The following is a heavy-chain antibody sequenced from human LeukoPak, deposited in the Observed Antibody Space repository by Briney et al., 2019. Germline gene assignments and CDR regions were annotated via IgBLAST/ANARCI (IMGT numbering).Heavy chain of an antibody. Sequence: AASVKVSCKASGYTFTSYYMHWVRQAPGQGLEWMGIINPSGGSTSYAQKFQGRVTMTRDMSTSTVYMELSSLRSEDTAVYYCARGVIMYCGGDCYPPPFDYWDQGTLVTVSS. V-gene: IGHV1-46*01. CDR3: ARGVIMYCGGDCYPPPFDY. J-gene: IGHJ4*02. D-gene: IGHD2-21*02. CDR1: GYTFTSYY. CDR2: INPSGGST.